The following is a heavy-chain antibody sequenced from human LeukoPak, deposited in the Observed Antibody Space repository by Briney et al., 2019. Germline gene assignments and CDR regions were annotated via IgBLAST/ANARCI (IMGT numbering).Heavy chain of an antibody. V-gene: IGHV3-23*01. CDR1: GFTFSSYA. CDR2: ISSSGGST. J-gene: IGHJ4*02. Sequence: TGGSLRLSCAASGFTFSSYAMSWVRQAPGKGLEWVSAISSSGGSTYYADSVKGRFTISRDNSKNTLFLQMNSLRAEDTAVYYCAKNRGYCSGGSCYFDYWGQGTLVTVPS. CDR3: AKNRGYCSGGSCYFDY. D-gene: IGHD2-15*01.